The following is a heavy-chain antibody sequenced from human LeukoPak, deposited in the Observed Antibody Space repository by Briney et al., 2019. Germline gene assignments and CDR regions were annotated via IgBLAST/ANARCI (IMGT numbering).Heavy chain of an antibody. V-gene: IGHV4-59*08. D-gene: IGHD3-3*01. Sequence: SETLSLTCTVSGGSISSYYWSWIRQPPGKGLEWIGYIYYSGSTNYNPSLKSRVTISVDTSKNQFSLKLSSVTAADTAVYYCARQVLSGPGGDAFDIWGQGTMVTVSS. CDR1: GGSISSYY. J-gene: IGHJ3*02. CDR2: IYYSGST. CDR3: ARQVLSGPGGDAFDI.